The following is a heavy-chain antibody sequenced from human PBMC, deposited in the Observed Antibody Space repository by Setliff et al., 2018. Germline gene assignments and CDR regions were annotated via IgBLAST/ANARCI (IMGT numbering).Heavy chain of an antibody. CDR3: ARVDFTMIQGVLGL. V-gene: IGHV4-34*01. Sequence: KPSETLSLTCAVYDGSFSDYYWSWIRQPPGKGLEWIGEINHYGSTKYKSSLKSRVTISVDMSKNQFSMKLTSVTAADTAVYYCARVDFTMIQGVLGLWGQGTLVTVSS. CDR1: DGSFSDYY. J-gene: IGHJ1*01. D-gene: IGHD3-10*01. CDR2: INHYGST.